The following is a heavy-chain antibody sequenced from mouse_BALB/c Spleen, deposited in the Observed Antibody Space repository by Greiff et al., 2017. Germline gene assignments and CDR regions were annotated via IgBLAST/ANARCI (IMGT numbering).Heavy chain of an antibody. CDR3: AMYGNFYYYAMDY. CDR1: GYSITSGYY. V-gene: IGHV3-6*02. D-gene: IGHD2-10*02. CDR2: ISYDGSN. Sequence: EVKLQESGPGLVKPSQSLSLTCSVTGYSITSGYYWNWIRQFPGNKLEWMGYISYDGSNNYNPSLKNRISITRDTSKNQFFLKLNSVTTEDTATYYCAMYGNFYYYAMDYWGQGTSVTVSS. J-gene: IGHJ4*01.